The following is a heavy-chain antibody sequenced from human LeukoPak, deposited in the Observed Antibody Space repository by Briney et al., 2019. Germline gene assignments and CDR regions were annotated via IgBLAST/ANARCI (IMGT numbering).Heavy chain of an antibody. J-gene: IGHJ4*02. CDR1: GVSISSVY. Sequence: SETLSLTCTVSGVSISSVYWSWIRQPPGKGLEWMGYTYYSGGTNYSPSLKSRVTVSVDTSKNQFSLKLGSVTAADTAVYYCARTVHYSSGWSPTYYFDYWGQGTLVTVSS. CDR3: ARTVHYSSGWSPTYYFDY. V-gene: IGHV4-59*01. CDR2: TYYSGGT. D-gene: IGHD6-19*01.